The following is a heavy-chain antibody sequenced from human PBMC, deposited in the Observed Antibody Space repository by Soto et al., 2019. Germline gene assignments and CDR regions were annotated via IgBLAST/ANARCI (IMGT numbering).Heavy chain of an antibody. Sequence: QITLKESGPTLVKPTQTLTLTCTVSGFSLSGSGMAVGWIRQPPGKALEWLAVIYWDDDKRYSPSLKSRLTTSKDTSTNQLVLTVTSMNPVDTAAYFCAHGNLPGHGVAAFDNWGQGTLVTVSS. CDR1: GFSLSGSGMA. CDR2: IYWDDDK. CDR3: AHGNLPGHGVAAFDN. V-gene: IGHV2-5*02. D-gene: IGHD3-3*01. J-gene: IGHJ4*02.